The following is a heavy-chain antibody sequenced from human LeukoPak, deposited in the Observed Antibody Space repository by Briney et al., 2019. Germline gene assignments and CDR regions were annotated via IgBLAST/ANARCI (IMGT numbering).Heavy chain of an antibody. D-gene: IGHD3-22*01. CDR3: ARVDYYDSSGSLDY. V-gene: IGHV4-59*11. CDR2: IYFSGST. CDR1: GDSINSLDL. Sequence: SGTLSLTCTVSGDSINSLDLWSWVRQPPGKALEWIGYIYFSGSTNYNPSLKSRVTISVDTSKNQFSLKLNSVTAADTAVYYCARVDYYDSSGSLDYWGQGTLVTVSS. J-gene: IGHJ4*02.